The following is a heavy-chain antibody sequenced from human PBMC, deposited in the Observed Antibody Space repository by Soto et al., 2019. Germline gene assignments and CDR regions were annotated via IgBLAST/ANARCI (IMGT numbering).Heavy chain of an antibody. CDR1: GYTFTGYY. V-gene: IGHV1-2*02. CDR3: IMAGYCSGGSCPDLS. Sequence: ASVKVSCKASGYTFTGYYMHWVRQAPGQGLEWMGWINPNSGGTNYAQKFQGRVTMTRDTSISTAYMELSRLRSDDTAVYYCIMAGYCSGGSCPDLSWGQGTLVTAPQ. J-gene: IGHJ4*02. CDR2: INPNSGGT. D-gene: IGHD2-15*01.